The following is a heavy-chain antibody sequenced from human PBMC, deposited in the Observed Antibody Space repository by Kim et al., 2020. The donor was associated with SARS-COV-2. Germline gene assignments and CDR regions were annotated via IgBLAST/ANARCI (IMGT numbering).Heavy chain of an antibody. CDR3: ARVGNGGLFEY. CDR1: GFTFNTYW. V-gene: IGHV3-7*01. J-gene: IGHJ4*02. CDR2: IKGDVSET. Sequence: GGSLRLSCAASGFTFNTYWMTWVRQSPGKGLEWLSNIKGDVSETRYVDSVRGRFTISRDNAKNSLYLQMNSLRVDDTAVYHCARVGNGGLFEYWGQGTLVTVSS. D-gene: IGHD1-1*01.